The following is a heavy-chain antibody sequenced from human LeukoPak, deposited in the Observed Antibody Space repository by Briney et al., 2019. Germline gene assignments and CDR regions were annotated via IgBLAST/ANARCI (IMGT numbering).Heavy chain of an antibody. Sequence: SQTLSLTCTVSGGSISSGGYYWSWIRQPPGKGLEWIGYIYHSGSTYYNPSLKSRVTISVDTSKNQFSLKLSSVTAADTAVYYCARSLQLWLAFDYWGQGTLVTVSS. V-gene: IGHV4-30-2*02. CDR1: GGSISSGGYY. J-gene: IGHJ4*02. CDR2: IYHSGST. D-gene: IGHD5-18*01. CDR3: ARSLQLWLAFDY.